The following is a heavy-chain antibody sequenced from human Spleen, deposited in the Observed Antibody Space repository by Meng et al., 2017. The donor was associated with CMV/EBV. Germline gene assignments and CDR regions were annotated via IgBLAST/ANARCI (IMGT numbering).Heavy chain of an antibody. CDR3: ARAQVYYFDS. Sequence: GESLKISCAASGFTFSDYYMSWVRQAPGKGLEWISYSSSSGSTIYYADSVKGRFTISRDNAKNSLYLQMNSLRAEDTAVYYCARAQVYYFDSWGQGTLVTVSS. D-gene: IGHD2-8*01. J-gene: IGHJ4*02. V-gene: IGHV3-11*04. CDR1: GFTFSDYY. CDR2: SSSSGSTI.